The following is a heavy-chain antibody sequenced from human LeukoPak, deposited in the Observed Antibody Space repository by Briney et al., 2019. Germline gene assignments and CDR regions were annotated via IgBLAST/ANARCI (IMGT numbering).Heavy chain of an antibody. D-gene: IGHD3-3*01. CDR1: GFTFSSYA. Sequence: PGGSLRLSCVASGFTFSSYAMSWVRQTPGKGLEWVSAISGSGGSTYYADSVKGRFTISRDNSKNTLFLQMNSLRAEDTAPYYCAKSVAIYFYGLDVWGQGTTVTVSS. V-gene: IGHV3-23*01. CDR3: AKSVAIYFYGLDV. CDR2: ISGSGGST. J-gene: IGHJ6*02.